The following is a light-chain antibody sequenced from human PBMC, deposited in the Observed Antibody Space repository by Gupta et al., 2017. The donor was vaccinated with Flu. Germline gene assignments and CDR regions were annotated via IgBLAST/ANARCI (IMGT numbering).Light chain of an antibody. J-gene: IGKJ1*01. CDR3: QQYADSRT. CDR2: RAS. CDR1: QRVGSNY. Sequence: EIVLTQSPGTLSLSPGERATLSCRASQRVGSNYLAWLQHKPGQAPRLLISRASSRAMGIPDRFSGSGDGKDFTLTSSRREHEDSAVYYWQQYADSRTFGQGTKVEVK. V-gene: IGKV3-20*01.